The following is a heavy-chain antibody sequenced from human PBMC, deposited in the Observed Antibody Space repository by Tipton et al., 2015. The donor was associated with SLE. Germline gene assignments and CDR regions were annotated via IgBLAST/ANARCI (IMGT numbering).Heavy chain of an antibody. CDR1: GDSINSGANY. CDR2: IYYTGDT. D-gene: IGHD5-12*01. J-gene: IGHJ4*02. V-gene: IGHV4-31*02. Sequence: LRLSCTVSGDSINSGANYWNWLRQRPGKGLEWIGYIYYTGDTRHNPSLQSRLAVSVDTSKNQFSLRLSSVTAADTAVYFCARSGGYSTPFDFWGQGSLVTVS. CDR3: ARSGGYSTPFDF.